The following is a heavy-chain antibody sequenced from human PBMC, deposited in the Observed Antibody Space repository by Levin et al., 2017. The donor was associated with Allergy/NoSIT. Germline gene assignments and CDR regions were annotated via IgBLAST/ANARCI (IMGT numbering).Heavy chain of an antibody. V-gene: IGHV4-34*01. J-gene: IGHJ4*02. D-gene: IGHD4-11*01. CDR1: GGSFSGYY. CDR2: INHRGST. Sequence: PSETLSLTCAVYGGSFSGYYWTWIRQPPGKRLEWIGEINHRGSTSYNPSLKGRVTISVDTSKNQFSLRLRSVTAADTAVYYCARGLTTFDYWGQGTLVTVSS. CDR3: ARGLTTFDY.